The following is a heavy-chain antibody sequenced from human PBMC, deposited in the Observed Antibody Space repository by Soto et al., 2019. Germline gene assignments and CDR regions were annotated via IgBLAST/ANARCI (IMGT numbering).Heavy chain of an antibody. V-gene: IGHV4-59*01. J-gene: IGHJ6*02. Sequence: SETLSLTCTVSGGSISSYYWSWIRQPPGKGLEWIGYIYYSGSTNYNPSLKSRVTISVDTSKNQFSLKLSSVTAADAAVYYCASSNIAAAGFYYYGMDVWGRGTTVTVSS. CDR3: ASSNIAAAGFYYYGMDV. CDR2: IYYSGST. CDR1: GGSISSYY. D-gene: IGHD6-13*01.